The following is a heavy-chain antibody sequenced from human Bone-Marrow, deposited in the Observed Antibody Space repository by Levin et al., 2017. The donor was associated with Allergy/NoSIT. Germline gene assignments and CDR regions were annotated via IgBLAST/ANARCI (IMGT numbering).Heavy chain of an antibody. Sequence: PGGSLRLSCVVSGFPFNSYSMNWVRQAPGKGPEWVASISTSSTYIFYADSVKGRFTISRDNAKNSVSLQMNSLRVEDTAVYYCARPVGRGFWGQGTLAIVSS. CDR1: GFPFNSYS. CDR2: ISTSSTYI. V-gene: IGHV3-21*01. CDR3: ARPVGRGF. D-gene: IGHD1-26*01. J-gene: IGHJ4*02.